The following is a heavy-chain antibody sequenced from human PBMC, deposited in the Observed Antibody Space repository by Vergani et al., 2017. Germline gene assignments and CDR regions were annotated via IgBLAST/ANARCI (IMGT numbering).Heavy chain of an antibody. Sequence: EVQLVPSGAEVKHPGESLRISCKGSGYSFTSYWISWVRQMPGKGLEWMGRIYPSDSYTNYSPPFQGNVTISAGKSISTAYLQWSSLKASATAVYYCARVGCSYYDSIGYYFAPGGCFDPWGQGTLVTVSS. CDR2: IYPSDSYT. CDR3: ARVGCSYYDSIGYYFAPGGCFDP. J-gene: IGHJ5*02. CDR1: GYSFTSYW. D-gene: IGHD3-22*01. V-gene: IGHV5-10-1*03.